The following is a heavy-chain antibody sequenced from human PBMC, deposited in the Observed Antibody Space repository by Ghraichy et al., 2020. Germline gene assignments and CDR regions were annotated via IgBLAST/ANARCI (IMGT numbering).Heavy chain of an antibody. D-gene: IGHD3-16*01. CDR2: LSGTGSTS. CDR1: GFTFSLFG. Sequence: GESLNISCGASGFTFSLFGMSWVRQAPGKGLEWVSSLSGTGSTSYYADSVKGRFTISRDNSKKTLYLQMNSLRAEDTAVYFCAKDTLGDKYYFDYWGQGTLVTVSS. V-gene: IGHV3-23*01. J-gene: IGHJ4*02. CDR3: AKDTLGDKYYFDY.